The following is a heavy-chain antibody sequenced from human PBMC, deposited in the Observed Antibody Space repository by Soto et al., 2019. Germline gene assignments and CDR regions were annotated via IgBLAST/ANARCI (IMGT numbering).Heavy chain of an antibody. CDR3: AIFPNYDSSGYYRGYYGMDV. D-gene: IGHD3-22*01. V-gene: IGHV5-51*01. J-gene: IGHJ6*02. CDR1: GYSFTSYW. Sequence: PGESLKISCKGSGYSFTSYWIGWVRQMPGKGLEWMGIIYPDDSDTRNSPSFQGQVTISADKSISTAYLQWSSLKASDTAMYYCAIFPNYDSSGYYRGYYGMDVWGQGTTVTVSS. CDR2: IYPDDSDT.